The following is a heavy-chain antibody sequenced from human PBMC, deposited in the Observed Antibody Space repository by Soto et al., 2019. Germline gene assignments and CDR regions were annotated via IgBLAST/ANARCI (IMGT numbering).Heavy chain of an antibody. D-gene: IGHD3-3*01. CDR2: ISYDGSNK. CDR1: GFTFSSYG. Sequence: GGSLRLSCAASGFTFSSYGMHWVRQAPGKGLEWVAVISYDGSNKYYADSVKGRFTISRDNSKNTLYLQMNSLRAEDTAVYYCAKDRTIFGVVITPWGQGTLVTVSS. CDR3: AKDRTIFGVVITP. J-gene: IGHJ5*02. V-gene: IGHV3-30*18.